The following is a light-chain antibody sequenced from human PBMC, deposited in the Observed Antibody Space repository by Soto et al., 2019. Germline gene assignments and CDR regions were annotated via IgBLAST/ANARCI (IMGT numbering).Light chain of an antibody. J-gene: IGKJ1*01. CDR2: GAS. Sequence: EIVLTQSPGTLSLSPGERATLSCGASQSVTSNYLAWYQQKPGQAPRLLIFGASIRVTGIPDRFIGSGSGTDFTLTITRLEPEDFAVYYCEQYGSTPPTFGQGTKVDI. CDR3: EQYGSTPPT. CDR1: QSVTSNY. V-gene: IGKV3-20*01.